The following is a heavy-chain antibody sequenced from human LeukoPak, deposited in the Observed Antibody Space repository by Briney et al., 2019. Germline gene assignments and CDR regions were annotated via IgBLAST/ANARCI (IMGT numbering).Heavy chain of an antibody. CDR2: IYYSGST. CDR3: ARGLKEGGSYYGYYYYGMDV. V-gene: IGHV4-61*01. Sequence: SQTLSLTCTVSGGSVSSGSYYWSWIRQPPGKGLEWIGYIYYSGSTNYNPSLKSRVTISVDTSKNQFSLKLSSVTAADTAVYYCARGLKEGGSYYGYYYYGMDVWGQGTTVTVSS. D-gene: IGHD1-26*01. CDR1: GGSVSSGSYY. J-gene: IGHJ6*02.